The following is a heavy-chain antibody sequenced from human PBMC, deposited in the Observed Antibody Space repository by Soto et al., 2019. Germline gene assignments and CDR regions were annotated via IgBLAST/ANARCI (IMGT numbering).Heavy chain of an antibody. CDR3: ARDKGITIFGVVIIRDYYYYYMDV. CDR2: ISSSSSYI. CDR1: GFTFSSYS. V-gene: IGHV3-21*01. Sequence: GGSLRLSCAASGFTFSSYSMNWVRQAPGKGLEWVSSISSSSSYIYYADSVKGRFTISRDNAKNSLYLQMNSLRAEDTAVYYCARDKGITIFGVVIIRDYYYYYMDVWGKGTTVTVSS. J-gene: IGHJ6*03. D-gene: IGHD3-3*01.